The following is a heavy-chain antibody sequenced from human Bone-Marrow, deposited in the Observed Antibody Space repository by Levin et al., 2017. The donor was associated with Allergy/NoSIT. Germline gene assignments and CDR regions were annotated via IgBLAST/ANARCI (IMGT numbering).Heavy chain of an antibody. Sequence: SCAASGFTFNSYSMNWVRQAPGKGLEWVSYISSGSSTVYYADSVKGRFTISRDNAKNSLYLQMNSLRAEDTAVYYCARVTGWTNWFDPWGQGTLVTVSS. CDR1: GFTFNSYS. J-gene: IGHJ5*02. CDR2: ISSGSSTV. V-gene: IGHV3-48*04. D-gene: IGHD2-21*02. CDR3: ARVTGWTNWFDP.